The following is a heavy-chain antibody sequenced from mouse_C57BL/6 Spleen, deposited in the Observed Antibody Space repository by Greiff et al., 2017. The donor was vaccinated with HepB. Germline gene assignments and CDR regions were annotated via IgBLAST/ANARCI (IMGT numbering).Heavy chain of an antibody. CDR3: ARGRNDYDVDYFDY. CDR2: IYPGDGDT. CDR1: GYAFSSSW. V-gene: IGHV1-82*01. D-gene: IGHD2-4*01. J-gene: IGHJ2*01. Sequence: VKLVESGPELVKPGASVKISCKASGYAFSSSWMNWVKQRPGKGLEWIGRIYPGDGDTNYNGKFKGKATLTADKSSSTAYMQLSSLTSEDSAVYFCARGRNDYDVDYFDYWGQGTTLTVSS.